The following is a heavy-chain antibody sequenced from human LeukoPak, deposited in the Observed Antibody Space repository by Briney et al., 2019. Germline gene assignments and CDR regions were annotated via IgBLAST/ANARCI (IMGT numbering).Heavy chain of an antibody. CDR1: GYTFTSYD. J-gene: IGHJ6*02. V-gene: IGHV1-8*01. CDR2: MNSNSGNT. CDR3: ARLYYYDSSGYSYYYYYGMDV. D-gene: IGHD3-22*01. Sequence: ASVKVSCKASGYTFTSYDINWVRQATGQGLEWMGWMNSNSGNTGYAQKFQGRVTMTRNTSISTAYMELSSLRSEDTAVYYCARLYYYDSSGYSYYYYYGMDVWGQGTTVTVSS.